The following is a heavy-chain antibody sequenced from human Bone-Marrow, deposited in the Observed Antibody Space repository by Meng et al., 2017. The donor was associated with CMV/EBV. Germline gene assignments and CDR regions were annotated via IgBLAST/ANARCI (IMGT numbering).Heavy chain of an antibody. CDR2: ISWNSGSI. V-gene: IGHV3-9*01. CDR3: AKSSSPSLYYYYGMDV. J-gene: IGHJ6*02. CDR1: GFTFDDYA. D-gene: IGHD6-6*01. Sequence: SLKISCAASGFTFDDYAMHWVRQAPGKGLEWVSGISWNSGSIGYADSVKGRFTISRDNANNSLYLQMNSLRGEDTALYYCAKSSSPSLYYYYGMDVWGQGTTVTVSS.